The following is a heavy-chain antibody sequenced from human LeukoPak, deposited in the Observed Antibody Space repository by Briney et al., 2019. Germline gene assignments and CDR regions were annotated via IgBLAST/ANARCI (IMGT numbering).Heavy chain of an antibody. CDR1: GFTFSSYA. V-gene: IGHV3-23*01. J-gene: IGHJ4*02. CDR3: SKDPRGDCCCGCCHYLDY. CDR2: ISGSGDNT. Sequence: GGSLRLSCAASGFTFSSYAMSWVRQTPGEGLEWVSAISGSGDNTYYADSVKGRFTISRDNSRNTLFLQMNSLRAEDTAVYYCSKDPRGDCCCGCCHYLDYWGQGTLVTVSS. D-gene: IGHD2-15*01.